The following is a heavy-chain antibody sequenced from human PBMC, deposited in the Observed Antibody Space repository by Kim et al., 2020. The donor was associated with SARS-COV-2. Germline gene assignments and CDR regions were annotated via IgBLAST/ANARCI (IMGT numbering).Heavy chain of an antibody. CDR2: IYPGDSDT. J-gene: IGHJ4*02. CDR1: GYDFSTYW. D-gene: IGHD2-2*01. CDR3: ARHGAYCSTGGCKRPSFDY. V-gene: IGHV5-51*01. Sequence: GESLKISCKVSGYDFSTYWIGWVRQMPGKGLEWMGIIYPGDSDTRYSPSFQGQVTISADKSINTAYLQLSSLKASDTAIYYCARHGAYCSTGGCKRPSFDYWGQGTLVTVSS.